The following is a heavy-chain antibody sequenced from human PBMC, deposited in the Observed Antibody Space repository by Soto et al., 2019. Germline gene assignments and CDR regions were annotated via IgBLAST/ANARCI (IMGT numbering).Heavy chain of an antibody. V-gene: IGHV4-61*08. Sequence: SETLSLTCTVSGGSISSGDYYCSWIRQPPGKGLEWIGYIYYSGSTNYNPSLKSRVTISVDTSKNQFSLKLSSVTAADTAVYYCARVSHDFWSGYPIYYFDYWGQGTLVTVSS. J-gene: IGHJ4*02. CDR1: GGSISSGDYY. CDR3: ARVSHDFWSGYPIYYFDY. CDR2: IYYSGST. D-gene: IGHD3-3*01.